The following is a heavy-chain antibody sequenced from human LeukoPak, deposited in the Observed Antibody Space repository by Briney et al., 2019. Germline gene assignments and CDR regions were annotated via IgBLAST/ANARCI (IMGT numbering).Heavy chain of an antibody. CDR2: IYYSGST. V-gene: IGHV4-39*01. CDR1: GGSISSSSYY. Sequence: ASETLSLTCTVSGGSISSSSYYWGWIRQPPGKGLEWIGSIYYSGSTYYNPSLKSRVTISVDTSKNQFSLKLSSVTAADTAVYYCTRPDETYFDIWGQGTMVTVSS. CDR3: TRPDETYFDI. J-gene: IGHJ3*02.